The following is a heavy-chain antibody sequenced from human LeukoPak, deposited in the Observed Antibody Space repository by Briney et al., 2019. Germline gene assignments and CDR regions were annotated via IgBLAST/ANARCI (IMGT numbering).Heavy chain of an antibody. D-gene: IGHD3-10*01. Sequence: SETLSLTCTVSGGSISSYYWSWIRQPPGKGLEGVGYIYYSGSTNYNPSLKSRVTISVDTSKNQFSLKLSSVTAADTAVYYCARGGRGVIIYFDYWGQGTLVTVSS. CDR2: IYYSGST. J-gene: IGHJ4*02. V-gene: IGHV4-59*01. CDR1: GGSISSYY. CDR3: ARGGRGVIIYFDY.